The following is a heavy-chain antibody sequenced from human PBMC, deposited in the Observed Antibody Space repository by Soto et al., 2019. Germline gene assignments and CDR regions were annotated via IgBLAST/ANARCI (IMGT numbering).Heavy chain of an antibody. Sequence: QVQLVQSGAEVKKPGSSVKVSCKASGGTFSSYTISWVRQAPGQGLEWMGRIIPILGIANYAQKFQGRVQIYAEKSTSTAYKGASSLRSEDTAVYYCARERGVSDYYYYGMDVWGQGTTVTVSS. CDR1: GGTFSSYT. D-gene: IGHD1-1*01. CDR3: ARERGVSDYYYYGMDV. V-gene: IGHV1-69*02. J-gene: IGHJ6*02. CDR2: IIPILGIA.